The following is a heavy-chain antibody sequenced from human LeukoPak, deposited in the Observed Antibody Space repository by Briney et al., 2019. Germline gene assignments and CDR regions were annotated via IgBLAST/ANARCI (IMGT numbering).Heavy chain of an antibody. J-gene: IGHJ4*02. D-gene: IGHD3-10*01. CDR1: GFTFSNYW. V-gene: IGHV3-74*01. CDR3: AREVGSGNSDRYFDY. CDR2: INSDGSST. Sequence: GGSLRLSCIASGFTFSNYWMHWVRQAPGKGLVWVSRINSDGSSTSYADSVKGRLTISRDNAKDTLYLQMNSLRAEDTAVYYCAREVGSGNSDRYFDYWGQGTLVTVSS.